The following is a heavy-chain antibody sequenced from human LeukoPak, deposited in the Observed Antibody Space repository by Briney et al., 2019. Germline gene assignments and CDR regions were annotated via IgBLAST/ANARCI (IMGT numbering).Heavy chain of an antibody. CDR3: ARDLSGIAVAGTFDY. V-gene: IGHV3-21*01. D-gene: IGHD6-19*01. J-gene: IGHJ4*02. Sequence: GGSLRLSCAASGFTFSSYSMNWVRQAPGKGLEWVSSISSSSSYIYYADSVKGRFTISRDNAKNSLYLQMNSLRAGDTAVYYCARDLSGIAVAGTFDYWGQGTLVTVSS. CDR1: GFTFSSYS. CDR2: ISSSSSYI.